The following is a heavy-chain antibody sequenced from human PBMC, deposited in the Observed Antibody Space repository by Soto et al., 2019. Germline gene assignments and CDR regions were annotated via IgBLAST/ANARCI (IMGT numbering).Heavy chain of an antibody. CDR2: VYHTGNA. CDR1: GVSITPYY. D-gene: IGHD1-20*01. Sequence: SETLSLTCTVSGVSITPYYWTWIRHPPGKGLEWIGYVYHTGNAYYNPSLKSRVTISLDTSKNQVSLRLKSVTAADTAVYYCAREQYNWKLWGQGTLVTVSS. V-gene: IGHV4-59*01. CDR3: AREQYNWKL. J-gene: IGHJ4*02.